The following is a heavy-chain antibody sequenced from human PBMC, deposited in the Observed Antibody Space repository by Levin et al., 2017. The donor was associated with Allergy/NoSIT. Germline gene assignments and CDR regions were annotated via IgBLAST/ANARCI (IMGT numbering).Heavy chain of an antibody. V-gene: IGHV5-51*01. Sequence: GESLKISCQVSGYDFDNFWIAWVRQKPGQGLEWMGLIFPDDFDTRYSPSFEGQVTISVDKSIRTAYVQWRSLKATDTAVYYCAKPRPEGNSGWKYFDVWGQGTQVTVSS. CDR3: AKPRPEGNSGWKYFDV. CDR1: GYDFDNFW. CDR2: IFPDDFDT. D-gene: IGHD6-19*01. J-gene: IGHJ4*02.